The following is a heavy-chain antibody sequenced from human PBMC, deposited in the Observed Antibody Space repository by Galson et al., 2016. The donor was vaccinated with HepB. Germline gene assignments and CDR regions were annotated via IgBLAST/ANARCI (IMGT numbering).Heavy chain of an antibody. CDR2: IRYDGTIT. Sequence: SLRLSCAASGFTVSGYWMHWVRQGPGKGLEWVSSIRYDGTITKYANSVKGRFTISRDNSKNALSLQMNSLRAEDTAVYYCAREGTNIAVAATAFDYWGQGTLVTVSS. CDR1: GFTVSGYW. J-gene: IGHJ4*02. CDR3: AREGTNIAVAATAFDY. V-gene: IGHV3-74*03. D-gene: IGHD6-19*01.